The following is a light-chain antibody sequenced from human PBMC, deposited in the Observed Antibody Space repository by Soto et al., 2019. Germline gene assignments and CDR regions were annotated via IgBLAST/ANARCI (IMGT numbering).Light chain of an antibody. CDR1: ESVSGN. CDR2: DTA. CDR3: PQYSKWPT. V-gene: IGKV3-15*01. J-gene: IGKJ5*01. Sequence: EIVMTQSPATLSVSPGERATLSGRASESVSGNLAWYQQKPGQAPRLLIYDTASRATAIPARFSGSWSGTEFTLTISSLQSEDFAVYYCPQYSKWPTFGQGKRLEIK.